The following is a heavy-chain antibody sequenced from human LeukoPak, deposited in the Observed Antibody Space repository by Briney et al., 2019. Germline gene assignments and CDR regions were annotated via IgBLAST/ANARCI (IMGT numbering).Heavy chain of an antibody. CDR3: AGYTYGYLNAFDI. CDR2: IYSGGST. Sequence: GGSLRLSCAASGLTVSSNYMSWVRQAPGKGLEWVSLIYSGGSTYYADSVKGRFTISRDNSKNTLYLQMNSLRAEGTAVYYCAGYTYGYLNAFDIWGQGTMVTVSS. J-gene: IGHJ3*02. D-gene: IGHD5-18*01. CDR1: GLTVSSNY. V-gene: IGHV3-53*01.